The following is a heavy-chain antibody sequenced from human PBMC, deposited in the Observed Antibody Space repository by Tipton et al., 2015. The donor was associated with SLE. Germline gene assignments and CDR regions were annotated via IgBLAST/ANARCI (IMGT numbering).Heavy chain of an antibody. Sequence: SLRLSCAASGFTFTTFPMHWFRQAPGKGLEWVAVISRDGSNKYYADSVKGRFTISRDNSKNTLYLQMNSLRAEDTAVYYCAKEGIYDVVGLGGGMDVWGQGTTVTVSS. CDR2: ISRDGSNK. D-gene: IGHD2-15*01. CDR3: AKEGIYDVVGLGGGMDV. CDR1: GFTFTTFP. V-gene: IGHV3-30*04. J-gene: IGHJ6*02.